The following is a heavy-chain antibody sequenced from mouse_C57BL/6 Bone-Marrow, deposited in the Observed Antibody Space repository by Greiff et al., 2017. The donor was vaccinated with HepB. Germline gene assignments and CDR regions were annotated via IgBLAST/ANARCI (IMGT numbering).Heavy chain of an antibody. CDR3: ARDTYWVYYYAMDY. D-gene: IGHD5-1*01. Sequence: EVMLVESGGGLVKPGGSLKLSCAASGFTFSSYAMSWVRQTPEKRLEWVATISDGGSYTYYPDNVKGRFTISRDNAKNNLYLQMSHLKSEDTAMYYCARDTYWVYYYAMDYWGQGTSVTVSS. CDR2: ISDGGSYT. CDR1: GFTFSSYA. J-gene: IGHJ4*01. V-gene: IGHV5-4*01.